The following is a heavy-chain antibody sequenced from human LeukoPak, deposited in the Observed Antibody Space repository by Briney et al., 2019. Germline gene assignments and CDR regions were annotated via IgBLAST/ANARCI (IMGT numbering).Heavy chain of an antibody. Sequence: SETLSLTCTVSGGSISSYYWNWIRQPPGKGLEWIGYIYYSGSTNYNPSLKSRVTISVDPSKNQFSLKLRSVTAADTAVYYWAWLQGGGSYRNFDYWGQGNLVTVSS. V-gene: IGHV4-59*01. D-gene: IGHD3-16*02. CDR2: IYYSGST. CDR1: GGSISSYY. CDR3: AWLQGGGSYRNFDY. J-gene: IGHJ4*02.